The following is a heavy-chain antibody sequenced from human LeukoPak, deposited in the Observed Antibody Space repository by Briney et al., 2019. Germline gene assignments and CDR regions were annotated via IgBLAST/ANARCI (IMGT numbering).Heavy chain of an antibody. D-gene: IGHD1-26*01. Sequence: SETLSLTCAVYGDSFSGYYWSWIRQSPEKGLEWIGEINYSGSTNYNPSLRSRVTISEATSKNQFSLKLTSVTAADTAVYYRARRREASFTYWYFDLWGRGAQVTVSS. J-gene: IGHJ2*01. V-gene: IGHV4-34*01. CDR3: ARRREASFTYWYFDL. CDR1: GDSFSGYY. CDR2: INYSGST.